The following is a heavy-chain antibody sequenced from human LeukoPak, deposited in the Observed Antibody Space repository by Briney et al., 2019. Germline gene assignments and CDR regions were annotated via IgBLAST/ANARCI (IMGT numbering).Heavy chain of an antibody. CDR3: TRTITEDIVGNWFDP. CDR2: IRSKANSYAT. D-gene: IGHD2-15*01. V-gene: IGHV3-73*01. J-gene: IGHJ5*02. Sequence: RGSLRLSCAASGFTFSGSAMHWVRQASGKGLEWVGRIRSKANSYATAYAASVKGRFTISRDDSKNTAYLQMNSLKTEDTAVYYCTRTITEDIVGNWFDPWGQGTLVTVSS. CDR1: GFTFSGSA.